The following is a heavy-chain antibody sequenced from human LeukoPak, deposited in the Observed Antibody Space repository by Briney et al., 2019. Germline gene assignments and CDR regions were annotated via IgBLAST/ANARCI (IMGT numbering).Heavy chain of an antibody. Sequence: QTGGSLGLSRAASGFTFSSYAMGWVRQAPGKGLEWFSAISGNSGSDTYYADAVKGRFTISRDNSKTTLYLEMNSLRAEDTAVYYCAKGSSSGRPYFFDYWGQGSLVAVSS. V-gene: IGHV3-23*01. D-gene: IGHD3-10*01. J-gene: IGHJ4*02. CDR2: ISGNSGSDT. CDR3: AKGSSSGRPYFFDY. CDR1: GFTFSSYA.